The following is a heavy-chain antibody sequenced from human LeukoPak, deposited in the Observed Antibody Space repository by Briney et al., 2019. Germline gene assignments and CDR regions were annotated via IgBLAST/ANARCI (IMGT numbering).Heavy chain of an antibody. J-gene: IGHJ3*01. V-gene: IGHV3-74*01. Sequence: GGSLRLSCAASGFDFSSYWMHWVRQAPGKGLVWVSRINSDGSSTSYADSVKGRFTISRDNAKNTLYLQMNSLRAEDTAIYYCARVVGGPNIGRDAFAVWARGTMVTASS. D-gene: IGHD6-19*01. CDR3: ARVVGGPNIGRDAFAV. CDR2: INSDGSST. CDR1: GFDFSSYW.